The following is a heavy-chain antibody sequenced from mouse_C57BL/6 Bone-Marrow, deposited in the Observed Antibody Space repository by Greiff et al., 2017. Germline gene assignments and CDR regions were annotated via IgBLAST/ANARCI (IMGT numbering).Heavy chain of an antibody. Sequence: EVQLVESGGGLVQPGGSLKLSCAASGFTFSDYYMYWVRQTPEKRLEWVAYISNGGGSTYYPDTVKGRFTISRDNAKNTLYLQMSRLKSEDTAMYYCARPPYYDYDGLAYGGQGTLVTVSA. CDR3: ARPPYYDYDGLAY. D-gene: IGHD2-4*01. J-gene: IGHJ3*01. CDR1: GFTFSDYY. CDR2: ISNGGGST. V-gene: IGHV5-12*01.